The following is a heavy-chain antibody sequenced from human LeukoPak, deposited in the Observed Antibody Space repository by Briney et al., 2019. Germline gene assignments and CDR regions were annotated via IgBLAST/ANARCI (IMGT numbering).Heavy chain of an antibody. J-gene: IGHJ6*03. D-gene: IGHD2-2*01. CDR2: INHGGST. Sequence: SETLSLTCAVYGGSSSDYFWSWIRQPPGKGLEWIGEINHGGSTNYNPSLKSRITISVDTSKNQFSLKLSSMTAADTAVYYCARGRTGYQLLPTKKDYSYYYIDVWGKGTTVTVSS. CDR3: ARGRTGYQLLPTKKDYSYYYIDV. V-gene: IGHV4-34*01. CDR1: GGSSSDYF.